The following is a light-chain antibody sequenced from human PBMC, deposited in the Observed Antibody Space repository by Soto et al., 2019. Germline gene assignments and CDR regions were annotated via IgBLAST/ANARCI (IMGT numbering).Light chain of an antibody. CDR2: EVR. CDR3: CSYAGSNTVT. CDR1: SSYVGDYNY. Sequence: QSVLTHPPPACGSTGQSVTISYTGTSSYVGDYNYVSWYQQHSGRAPKLLIYEVRQRPSGVAARFSGSKSGNTASLTVSGLQAEDEADYYCCSYAGSNTVTFGGGSKATVL. V-gene: IGLV2-8*01. J-gene: IGLJ2*01.